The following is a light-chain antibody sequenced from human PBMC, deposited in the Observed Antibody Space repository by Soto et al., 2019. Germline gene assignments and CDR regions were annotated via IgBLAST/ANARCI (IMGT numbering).Light chain of an antibody. CDR2: GAS. CDR1: QSVGKY. V-gene: IGKV3-15*01. Sequence: EIVLTQSPATLSLSAGERATLSCRASQSVGKYLVWYQQKPGQAPRLLIYGASTRATGIPARFSGSGSGTEFTLTVSSLQSEDFAVYYCQQYNNWPPITFGQGTRLEIK. J-gene: IGKJ5*01. CDR3: QQYNNWPPIT.